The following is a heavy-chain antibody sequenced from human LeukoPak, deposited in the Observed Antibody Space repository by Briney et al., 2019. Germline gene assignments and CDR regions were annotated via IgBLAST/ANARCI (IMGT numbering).Heavy chain of an antibody. CDR3: ACGGWVGATYGYY. D-gene: IGHD1-26*01. V-gene: IGHV1-2*02. CDR2: INPNSGGT. Sequence: ASVTVSCKASGYTFTGYYMHWVRQAPGQGLGWMGWINPNSGGTNYAQKFQGRVTMTRDTSISTAYMELSRLRSDDTAVYYCACGGWVGATYGYYWGQGTLVTVSS. J-gene: IGHJ4*02. CDR1: GYTFTGYY.